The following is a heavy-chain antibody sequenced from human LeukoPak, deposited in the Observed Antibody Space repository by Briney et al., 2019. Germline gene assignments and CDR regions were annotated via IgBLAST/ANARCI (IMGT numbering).Heavy chain of an antibody. V-gene: IGHV1-2*02. CDR2: INPNSGDP. CDR3: ARASGASGSYYPY. CDR1: GYTFSDYY. Sequence: ASVKVSCKASGYTFSDYYMHWVRQAPGQGLEWMGWINPNSGDPNYAQSFQGRVTMTRDTSISTAYMELTRLASDDTAMYYCARASGASGSYYPYWGQGTLVTVSS. D-gene: IGHD3-10*01. J-gene: IGHJ4*02.